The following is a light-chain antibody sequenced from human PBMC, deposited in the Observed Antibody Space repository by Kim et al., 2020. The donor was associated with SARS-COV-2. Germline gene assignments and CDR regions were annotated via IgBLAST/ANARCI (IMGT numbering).Light chain of an antibody. CDR3: QTWDTGIQV. CDR1: SGHSRYT. J-gene: IGLJ3*02. V-gene: IGLV4-69*02. Sequence: ASVKITCTLNSGHSRYTIEWHQQQPEKGPRYLMKLNSDGSHSKGDGITDRFSGSSSGAERYLTISSLQSEDEADYYCQTWDTGIQVFGGGTKLTVL. CDR2: LNSDGSH.